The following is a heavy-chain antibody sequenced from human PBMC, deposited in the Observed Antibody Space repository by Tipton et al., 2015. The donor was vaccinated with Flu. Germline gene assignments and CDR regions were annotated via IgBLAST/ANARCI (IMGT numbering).Heavy chain of an antibody. D-gene: IGHD6-19*01. CDR3: ARRIAVAGIFDF. V-gene: IGHV4-31*03. J-gene: IGHJ4*02. CDR1: GGSISSGGYY. CDR2: IYYSGST. Sequence: TLSLTCTVSGGSISSGGYYWSWIRQHPGKGLEWIGYIYYSGSTYYNPSLQCRITISLDTSKNQFSLKLSSVTAADTAVYFCARRIAVAGIFDFWGQGTLVTVSS.